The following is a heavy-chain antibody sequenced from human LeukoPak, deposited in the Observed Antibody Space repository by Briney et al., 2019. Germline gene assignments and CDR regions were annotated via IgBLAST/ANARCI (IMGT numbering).Heavy chain of an antibody. CDR3: AKDSLLTVVSPVAAS. J-gene: IGHJ5*02. Sequence: GGSLRLSCAASGFTFAGHTMTWLRQAPGKGLEWVANIKQDGSEKYYVDSVKGRFAISRDNAKNSLFLQMNTLRVEDTAVYYCAKDSLLTVVSPVAASWGQGILVTVSS. CDR2: IKQDGSEK. V-gene: IGHV3-7*01. CDR1: GFTFAGHT. D-gene: IGHD4-23*01.